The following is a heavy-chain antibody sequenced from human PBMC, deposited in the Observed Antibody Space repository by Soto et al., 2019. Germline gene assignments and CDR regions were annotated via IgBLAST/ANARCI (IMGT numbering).Heavy chain of an antibody. CDR2: INHSGST. CDR3: ARGPIVVVVAAGFAY. J-gene: IGHJ4*02. D-gene: IGHD2-15*01. CDR1: GGSFSGYY. V-gene: IGHV4-34*01. Sequence: SETLSLTCAVYGGSFSGYYWSWIRQPPGKGLEWIGEINHSGSTNYNPSLKSRVTISVDTSKNQFSLKLSSVTAADTAVYYCARGPIVVVVAAGFAYWGQGTLVTVSS.